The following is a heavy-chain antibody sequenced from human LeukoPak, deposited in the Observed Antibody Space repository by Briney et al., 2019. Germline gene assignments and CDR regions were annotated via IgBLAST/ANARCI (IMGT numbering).Heavy chain of an antibody. Sequence: GGSLRLSCAASGFTFSSYSMNWVRQAPGKGLEWVSYISSSSSTIYYADSVKGRFTISRDNAKNSLYLQMNSLRAEDTAVYYCARDCGGDCYSSVGFDYWGQGTLVTVSS. CDR2: ISSSSSTI. CDR1: GFTFSSYS. J-gene: IGHJ4*02. CDR3: ARDCGGDCYSSVGFDY. D-gene: IGHD2-21*02. V-gene: IGHV3-48*01.